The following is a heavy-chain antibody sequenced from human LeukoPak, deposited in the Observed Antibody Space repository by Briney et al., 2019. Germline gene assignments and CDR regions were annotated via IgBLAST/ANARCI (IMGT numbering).Heavy chain of an antibody. Sequence: PSETLSLTCTVSGGSISSSSYYWGWIRQPPGKGLEWIGSIYHSGSTYYNPSLKSRVTISVDTSKNQFSLKLSSVTAADTAVYYCASQGYSGYDDRGSFDYWGQGTLVTVSS. CDR1: GGSISSSSYY. CDR3: ASQGYSGYDDRGSFDY. V-gene: IGHV4-39*07. CDR2: IYHSGST. D-gene: IGHD5-12*01. J-gene: IGHJ4*02.